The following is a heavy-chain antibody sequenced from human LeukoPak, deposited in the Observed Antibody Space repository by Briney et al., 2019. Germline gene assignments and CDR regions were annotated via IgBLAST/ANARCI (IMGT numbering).Heavy chain of an antibody. CDR2: IIPNLGTT. J-gene: IGHJ4*02. D-gene: IGHD3-22*01. Sequence: SVKVSCKASGGTSNSHAISWVRQAPGQGLEWMGRIIPNLGTTNRAQNFQDRVTLTADKSTNTAYMELTSLTSDDTAVYYCATTNDGGGYQWGDFFDFWGQGTLVTVFS. CDR3: ATTNDGGGYQWGDFFDF. CDR1: GGTSNSHA. V-gene: IGHV1-69*04.